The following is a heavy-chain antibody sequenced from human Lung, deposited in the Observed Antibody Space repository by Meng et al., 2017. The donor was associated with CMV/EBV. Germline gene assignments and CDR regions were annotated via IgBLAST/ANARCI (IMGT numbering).Heavy chain of an antibody. CDR1: GYTFTNNY. J-gene: IGHJ6*02. D-gene: IGHD3-3*01. Sequence: SVXVSXXASGYTFTNNYIHWVRQAPGQGLEWMGTINPSGGTTRYTQKFQGRVTMTRDTSTATVYMEVSSLRSEDTAVYYCARDPYYDFWDGYYAAYYYFVLDYWGQGXRVTVSS. V-gene: IGHV1-46*01. CDR2: INPSGGTT. CDR3: ARDPYYDFWDGYYAAYYYFVLDY.